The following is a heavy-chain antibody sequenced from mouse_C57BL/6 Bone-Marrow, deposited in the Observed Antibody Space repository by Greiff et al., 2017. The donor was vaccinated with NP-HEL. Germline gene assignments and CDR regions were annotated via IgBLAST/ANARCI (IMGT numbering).Heavy chain of an antibody. CDR3: ASYYSNYAWFAY. J-gene: IGHJ3*01. CDR1: GFTITNTY. V-gene: IGHV14-3*01. CDR2: IDPANGNT. D-gene: IGHD2-5*01. Sequence: EVQLQQSVAELVRPGASVKLSCTASGFTITNTYMHWVKQRPEQGLEWIGRIDPANGNTKYAPKFQGKATITADTSSNTAYLQLSSLTSEDTAIYYCASYYSNYAWFAYWGQGTLVTVSA.